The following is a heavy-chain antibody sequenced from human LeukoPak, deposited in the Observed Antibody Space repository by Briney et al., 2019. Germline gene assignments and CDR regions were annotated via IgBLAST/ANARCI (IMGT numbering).Heavy chain of an antibody. CDR3: AELGITMIGGV. V-gene: IGHV3-30*02. CDR2: IRYDGRNK. D-gene: IGHD3-10*02. J-gene: IGHJ6*04. CDR1: GFTFSNYG. Sequence: GGSLRLSCAASGFTFSNYGMHWVRQAPGKGLEWVAFIRYDGRNKYCADSVKGRFTISRDNSKNTLYLQMNSLRAEDTAVYYCAELGITMIGGVWGKGTTVTISS.